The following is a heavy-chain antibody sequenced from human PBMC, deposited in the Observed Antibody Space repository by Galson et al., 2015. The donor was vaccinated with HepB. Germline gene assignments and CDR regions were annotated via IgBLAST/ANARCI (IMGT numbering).Heavy chain of an antibody. CDR3: AIMGPYCSSTSCSARYFDY. V-gene: IGHV3-30*03. Sequence: SLRLSCAASGSTFSSYGMHWVRQAPGKGLEWVAVISYDGSNKYYADSVKGRFTISRDNSKNTLYLQMNSLRGEDTAVYYCAIMGPYCSSTSCSARYFDYWGQGTLVTVSS. J-gene: IGHJ4*02. D-gene: IGHD2-2*01. CDR1: GSTFSSYG. CDR2: ISYDGSNK.